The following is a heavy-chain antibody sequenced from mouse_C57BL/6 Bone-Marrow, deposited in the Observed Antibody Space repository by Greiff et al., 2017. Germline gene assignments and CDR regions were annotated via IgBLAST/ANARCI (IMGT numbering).Heavy chain of an antibody. J-gene: IGHJ2*01. Sequence: VQLKESEAELVKPGASVKLSCTASGFNIKDYYMHWVKQRTEQGLEWIGRIDPEDGETKYAPKFQGKATITADTSSNTAYLQLSSLTSEDTAVYYCARRDGTYYFDYWGQGTTLTGSS. D-gene: IGHD2-3*01. CDR3: ARRDGTYYFDY. V-gene: IGHV14-2*01. CDR1: GFNIKDYY. CDR2: IDPEDGET.